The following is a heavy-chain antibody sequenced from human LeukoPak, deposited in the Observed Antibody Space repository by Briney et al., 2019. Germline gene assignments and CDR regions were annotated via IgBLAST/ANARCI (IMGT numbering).Heavy chain of an antibody. CDR2: IKQDGSEK. CDR3: ARAQSLRFLEWLFSPAPIGFDY. CDR1: GFTLSSYW. D-gene: IGHD3-3*01. V-gene: IGHV3-7*01. Sequence: PGGSLRLSCAASGFTLSSYWMSWVRQAPGKGLEWVANIKQDGSEKYYVDSVKGRFTISRDNAKNSLYLQMNSLRAEDTAVYYCARAQSLRFLEWLFSPAPIGFDYWGQGTLVTVSS. J-gene: IGHJ4*02.